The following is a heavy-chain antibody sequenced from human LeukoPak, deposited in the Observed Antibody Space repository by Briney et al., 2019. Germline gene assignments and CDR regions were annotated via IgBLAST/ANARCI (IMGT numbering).Heavy chain of an antibody. CDR1: GFTFDDYA. CDR3: AKDSGSSGDFDY. CDR2: ISWNSGSI. J-gene: IGHJ4*02. D-gene: IGHD1-26*01. V-gene: IGHV3-9*01. Sequence: GRSLRLSCAASGFTFDDYAMHWVRQAPGKGLEWVSGISWNSGSIGYADSVKGRFTISRDNAKNSLYLQMNSLRAEDTALYYCAKDSGSSGDFDYWGQGTLVTVSS.